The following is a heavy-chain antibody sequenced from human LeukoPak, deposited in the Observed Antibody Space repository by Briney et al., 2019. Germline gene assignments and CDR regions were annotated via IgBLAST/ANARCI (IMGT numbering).Heavy chain of an antibody. D-gene: IGHD3-22*01. CDR3: AKGSSGYFFDL. Sequence: GGSLRLSCAASGFIFNNYGLIWVRQAPGKGLEWVSAISNDGGGTTYADFVKGRFSVSRDNSKNTLFLQMNSLRAEDTALYYCAKGSSGYFFDLWGQGTLVTVSS. CDR2: ISNDGGGT. CDR1: GFIFNNYG. J-gene: IGHJ4*02. V-gene: IGHV3-23*01.